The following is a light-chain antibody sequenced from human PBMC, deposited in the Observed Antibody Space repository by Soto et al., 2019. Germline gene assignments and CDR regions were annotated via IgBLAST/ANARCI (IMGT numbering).Light chain of an antibody. CDR1: QSISSW. CDR3: QQYNDYPYT. Sequence: DIQMTQSPSTLSASLGDRVTITCRASQSISSWLAWYQQKPGKAPKLLIYDASSLESGVPSRFSGGGSGTEFTLPISTLQPDDFATYYCQQYNDYPYTFGQGTKLEIK. V-gene: IGKV1-5*01. CDR2: DAS. J-gene: IGKJ2*01.